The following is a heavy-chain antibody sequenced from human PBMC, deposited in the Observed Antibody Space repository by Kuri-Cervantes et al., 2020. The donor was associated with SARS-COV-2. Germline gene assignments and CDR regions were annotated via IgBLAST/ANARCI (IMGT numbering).Heavy chain of an antibody. CDR2: IYSGGST. D-gene: IGHD3-22*01. V-gene: IGHV3-66*01. CDR1: GFTVSSNY. Sequence: GESLKISCAASGFTVSSNYMSWVRQAPGKGLEWVSVIYSGGSTYYADSVKGRFTISRDNSKNTLYLQMNSLRAEDTAVYYCARMYYYDSKALDYWGQGTPVTVSS. CDR3: ARMYYYDSKALDY. J-gene: IGHJ4*02.